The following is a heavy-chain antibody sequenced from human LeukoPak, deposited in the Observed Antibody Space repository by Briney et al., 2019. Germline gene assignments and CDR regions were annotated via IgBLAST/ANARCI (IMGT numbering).Heavy chain of an antibody. V-gene: IGHV1-18*01. CDR2: ISAYNGNT. CDR1: GYTFTSYG. CDR3: ATNDYGDYVSDYYYYMDV. D-gene: IGHD4-17*01. Sequence: ASVKVSCKASGYTFTSYGISWVRQAPGQGLEWMGWISAYNGNTNYAQKLQGRVTMTTDTSTSTAYMELRSLRSDDTAAYYCATNDYGDYVSDYYYYMDVWGKGTTVTVSS. J-gene: IGHJ6*03.